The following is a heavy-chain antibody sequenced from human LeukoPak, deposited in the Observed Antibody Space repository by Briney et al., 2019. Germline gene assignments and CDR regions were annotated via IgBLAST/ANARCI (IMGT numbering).Heavy chain of an antibody. V-gene: IGHV3-43*02. CDR1: GFTFSNYW. Sequence: GGSLRLSCAASGFTFSNYWMHWVRQAPGKGLVWVSLINGNGGTTFYADSVKGRFTISRDNSKNSLYLQMNSLKIEDTAFYYCVKESWEMGTIGDYWGQGTLVTVSS. CDR2: INGNGGTT. D-gene: IGHD5-24*01. CDR3: VKESWEMGTIGDY. J-gene: IGHJ4*02.